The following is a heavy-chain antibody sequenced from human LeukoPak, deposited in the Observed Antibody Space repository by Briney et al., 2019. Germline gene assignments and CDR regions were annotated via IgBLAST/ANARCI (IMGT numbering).Heavy chain of an antibody. CDR1: GFTFSSSD. J-gene: IGHJ4*02. CDR3: ARGEFDSGSYYLDY. CDR2: IGTAGDT. Sequence: GGSRRLSFAASGFTFSSSDMHWVRQATGKGLEWVSAIGTAGDTYYPGSVKGRFTISRENAKNSLYLQMNSLRAGDTAVYYCARGEFDSGSYYLDYWGQGTLVTVSS. D-gene: IGHD3-10*01. V-gene: IGHV3-13*01.